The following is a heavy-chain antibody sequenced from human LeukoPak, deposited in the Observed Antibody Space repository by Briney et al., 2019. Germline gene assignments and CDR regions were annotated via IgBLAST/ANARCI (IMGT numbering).Heavy chain of an antibody. CDR1: GGSISSSSYY. V-gene: IGHV4-39*01. Sequence: SETLSLTCTVSGGSISSSSYYWGWIRQPPGKGLEWIGSIYYSGSTYYNPSLKSRVTISVDTSKNQFSLKLSSVTAADTAVYYCASPYCSSTSCYKTVDAFDIWGQGTMVTVSS. CDR2: IYYSGST. CDR3: ASPYCSSTSCYKTVDAFDI. J-gene: IGHJ3*02. D-gene: IGHD2-2*02.